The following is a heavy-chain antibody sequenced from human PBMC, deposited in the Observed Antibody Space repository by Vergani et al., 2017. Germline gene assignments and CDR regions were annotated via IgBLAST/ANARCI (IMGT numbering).Heavy chain of an antibody. Sequence: QVQLVQSGAEVKKPGASVKVSCKASGYTFTSYYMHWVRQAPGQGLEGMGIINPSGGSTSYAQKFQGRVTMTRDTSKSTVYMELSKQRSEDTAVKYCTRGWYYESMAYCAYWGQGTLGTLSS. CDR3: TRGWYYESMAYCAY. CDR1: GYTFTSYY. V-gene: IGHV1-46*03. J-gene: IGHJ4*02. CDR2: INPSGGST. D-gene: IGHD3-22*01.